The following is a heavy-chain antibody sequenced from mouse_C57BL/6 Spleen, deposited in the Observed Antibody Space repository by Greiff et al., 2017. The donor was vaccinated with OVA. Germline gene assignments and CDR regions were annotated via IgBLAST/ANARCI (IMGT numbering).Heavy chain of an antibody. CDR3: ARAYDVPYAMDY. CDR2: INPSTGGT. D-gene: IGHD2-3*01. J-gene: IGHJ4*01. Sequence: EVQLQQSGPELVKPGASVKISCKASGYSFTGYYMHWVKQSSEKSLEWIGEINPSTGGTSYNQKFKGKATLTVDKSSSTAYMQLKSLTSEDSAVYYCARAYDVPYAMDYWGQGTSVTVSS. V-gene: IGHV1-43*01. CDR1: GYSFTGYY.